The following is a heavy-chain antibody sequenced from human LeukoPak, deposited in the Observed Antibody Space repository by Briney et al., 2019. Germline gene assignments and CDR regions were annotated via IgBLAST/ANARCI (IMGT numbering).Heavy chain of an antibody. D-gene: IGHD1-1*01. CDR1: GGSFSVYY. CDR3: AGTTARGLFEYYFDY. Sequence: SETLSLTCAVYGGSFSVYYWSWIRQPPRKGLDWIGEINHTGSTNYTPSLKSRVTISLDTSTTQFSLKLPSVTAPDTAVYYCAGTTARGLFEYYFDYWGQGTLVTVSS. J-gene: IGHJ4*02. CDR2: INHTGST. V-gene: IGHV4-34*01.